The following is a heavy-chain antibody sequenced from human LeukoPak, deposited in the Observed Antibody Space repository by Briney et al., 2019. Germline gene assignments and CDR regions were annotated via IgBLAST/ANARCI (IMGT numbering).Heavy chain of an antibody. J-gene: IGHJ4*02. CDR2: IYYSGST. CDR1: GGSISSSSYY. Sequence: SETLSLTCTVSGGSISSSSYYWGWIRQPPGKGLEWIGSIYYSGSTYYNPSLKSRVTISVDTSKNQFSLKLSSVTAADTAVYYCARHGRPRGSSPYYFDYWGQGTLVTVSS. V-gene: IGHV4-39*01. CDR3: ARHGRPRGSSPYYFDY. D-gene: IGHD1-26*01.